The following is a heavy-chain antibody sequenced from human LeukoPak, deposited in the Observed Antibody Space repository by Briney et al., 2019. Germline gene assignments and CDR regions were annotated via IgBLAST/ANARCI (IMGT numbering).Heavy chain of an antibody. CDR3: AKVLRATVTMVGLEDYFDY. Sequence: GGSLRLSCAASGFTFSSYAMSWVRQAPGKGLEWVSAISGSGGSTYYADSVKGRFTISRDNSKNTLYLQMNSLRAEDTAVYYCAKVLRATVTMVGLEDYFDYWGQGTLVTVSS. CDR1: GFTFSSYA. CDR2: ISGSGGST. V-gene: IGHV3-23*01. D-gene: IGHD4-17*01. J-gene: IGHJ4*02.